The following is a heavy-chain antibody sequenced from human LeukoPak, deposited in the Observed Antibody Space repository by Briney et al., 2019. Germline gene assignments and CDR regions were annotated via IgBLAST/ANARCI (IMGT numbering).Heavy chain of an antibody. J-gene: IGHJ3*02. CDR1: GFTFSNYG. CDR2: ISGSGGST. D-gene: IGHD3-22*01. Sequence: GGTLRLSCAASGFTFSNYGMNWVRQAPGKGLEWVSAISGSGGSTYYADSVKGRFTISRDNSKNTLYLQMNSLRAEDTAVYYCAKDLKLGLFTMIVVARDAFDIWGQGTMVTVSS. CDR3: AKDLKLGLFTMIVVARDAFDI. V-gene: IGHV3-23*01.